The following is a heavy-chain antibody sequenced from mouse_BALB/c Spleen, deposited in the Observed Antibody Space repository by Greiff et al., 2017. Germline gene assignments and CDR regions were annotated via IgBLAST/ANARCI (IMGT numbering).Heavy chain of an antibody. Sequence: QVQLQQSGPELVKPGASVKMSCKASGYTFTSYYIHWVKQRPGQGLEWIGWIYPGDGSTKYNEKFKGKTTLTADKSSSTAYMLLSSLTSEDSAIYFCARGGGNYYWGQGTTLTVSS. J-gene: IGHJ2*01. CDR1: GYTFTSYY. CDR2: IYPGDGST. V-gene: IGHV1S56*01. CDR3: ARGGGNYY. D-gene: IGHD2-1*01.